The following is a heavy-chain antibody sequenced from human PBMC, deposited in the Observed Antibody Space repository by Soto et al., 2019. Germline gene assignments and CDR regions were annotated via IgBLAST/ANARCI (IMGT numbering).Heavy chain of an antibody. CDR1: GYTFTSYG. V-gene: IGHV1-18*01. Sequence: ASVKVSCKASGYTFTSYGISWVRQAPGQGLEWMGWISAYNGNTNYAQKLQGRVTMTTDTSTSTAYMELRSLRSDDTAVYYCARAVDNYYDSSGPEDYWGQGTLVTVSS. CDR3: ARAVDNYYDSSGPEDY. D-gene: IGHD3-22*01. CDR2: ISAYNGNT. J-gene: IGHJ4*02.